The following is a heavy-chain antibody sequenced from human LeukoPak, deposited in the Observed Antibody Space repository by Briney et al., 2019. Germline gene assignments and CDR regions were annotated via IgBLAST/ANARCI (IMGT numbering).Heavy chain of an antibody. V-gene: IGHV3-74*01. D-gene: IGHD3-10*01. CDR2: INSAGSTT. CDR3: ASSYGSGRFDP. Sequence: GGSLRLSCAASGFTFSSYWVHWVRQAPGKGLVWVSLINSAGSTTTYADSVKGRFTISRDNAKNTLYLQMNSLRAEDTAVYYCASSYGSGRFDPWGQGTLVTVSS. J-gene: IGHJ5*02. CDR1: GFTFSSYW.